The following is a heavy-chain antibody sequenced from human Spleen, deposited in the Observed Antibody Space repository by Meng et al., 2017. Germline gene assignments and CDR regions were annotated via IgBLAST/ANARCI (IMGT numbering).Heavy chain of an antibody. CDR2: IYYSGST. Sequence: SETLSLTCTVSGGSISSYYWSWIRQPPGKGLEWIGYIYYSGSTNYNPSLKSRVTISVDTSKNQFSLKLSSVTAADTAVYYCAREPPPYSYGYGTFDYWGQGTLVTVSS. CDR1: GGSISSYY. CDR3: AREPPPYSYGYGTFDY. J-gene: IGHJ4*02. D-gene: IGHD5-18*01. V-gene: IGHV4-59*01.